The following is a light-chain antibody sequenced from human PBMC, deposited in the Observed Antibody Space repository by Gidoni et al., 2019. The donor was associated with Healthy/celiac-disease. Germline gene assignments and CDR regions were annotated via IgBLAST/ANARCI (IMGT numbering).Light chain of an antibody. Sequence: DIQLTQSPSFLSASVGDRVTITCRASQGISSYLVWYQQKPGKAPKLLIYAASTLQSGVPSRFRGSGSGTEFTLTISSLQPEDFATYYCQQLNSYPPFTFGPGTKVDIK. J-gene: IGKJ3*01. CDR3: QQLNSYPPFT. V-gene: IGKV1-9*01. CDR1: QGISSY. CDR2: AAS.